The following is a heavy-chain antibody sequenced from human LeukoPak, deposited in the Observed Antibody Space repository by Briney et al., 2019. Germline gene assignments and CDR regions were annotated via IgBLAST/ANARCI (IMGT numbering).Heavy chain of an antibody. D-gene: IGHD1-26*01. CDR3: ARHGSGGRAFDI. V-gene: IGHV4-59*08. J-gene: IGHJ3*02. Sequence: SENLSRTGTGASCSISSFYWSCLRQPQGKGLEWIVSRSDSGSTNYNPSVKRRLTKSVDTSKNEVSLNLSSVTAADTAVYYCARHGSGGRAFDIWGQGTMVTVSS. CDR1: SCSISSFY. CDR2: RSDSGST.